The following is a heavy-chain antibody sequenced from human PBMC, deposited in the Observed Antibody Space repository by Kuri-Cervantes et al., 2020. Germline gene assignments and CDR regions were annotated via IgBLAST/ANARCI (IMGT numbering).Heavy chain of an antibody. Sequence: ESLKISCTVSGGSMNNNSYYWGWIRQSPGKGLEWVANLYYSGGASYNPSLKSRVTISVDTSKKQFSLKLSSVTAADTAVYYCARYYALWKACDDWGQGTLVTVSS. CDR1: GGSMNNNSYY. J-gene: IGHJ4*02. D-gene: IGHD2/OR15-2a*01. V-gene: IGHV4-39*07. CDR3: ARYYALWKACDD. CDR2: LYYSGGA.